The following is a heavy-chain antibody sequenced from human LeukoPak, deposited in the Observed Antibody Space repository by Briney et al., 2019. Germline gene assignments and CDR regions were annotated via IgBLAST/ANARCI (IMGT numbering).Heavy chain of an antibody. V-gene: IGHV1-24*01. CDR2: FDPYDGET. Sequence: GASVKVSCMVPGYMLTELSIHWVRQAPGKGLEGMGSFDPYDGETIYAQKFQGRLSMTEDTSTSTAYMELRSLRSDDTAVYYCARANYYDSSGYYYFSLFDYWGQGTLVTVSS. CDR3: ARANYYDSSGYYYFSLFDY. J-gene: IGHJ4*02. D-gene: IGHD3-22*01. CDR1: GYMLTELS.